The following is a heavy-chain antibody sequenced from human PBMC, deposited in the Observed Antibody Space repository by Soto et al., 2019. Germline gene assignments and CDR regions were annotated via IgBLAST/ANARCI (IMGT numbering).Heavy chain of an antibody. CDR1: GFTIGAYW. J-gene: IGHJ4*02. V-gene: IGHV3-7*01. D-gene: IGHD2-15*01. CDR2: INQDAGQK. CDR3: ARPGARIRDGDYFDY. Sequence: GGSLRLSCTASGFTIGAYWMSWVRQTPAKGLEWVANINQDAGQKYYLDSVKGRFTISRDNAKNSLYLEMNSLRAEDTAVYYCARPGARIRDGDYFDYWGQGTLVTVSS.